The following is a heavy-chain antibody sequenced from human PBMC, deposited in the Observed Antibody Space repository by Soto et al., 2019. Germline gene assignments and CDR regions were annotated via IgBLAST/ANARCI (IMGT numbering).Heavy chain of an antibody. CDR1: GFTFSNFG. V-gene: IGHV3-23*01. CDR3: AKSVLRYFDWDGMDV. Sequence: VGSLRLSCRTSGFTFSNFGLTWVRQGPGKGLEWVSSISRDGFNTYSSNSVKGRFTVSRDNSKDTLYLQMNRVRADDTATYYCAKSVLRYFDWDGMDVWGQGTTVTVSS. J-gene: IGHJ6*02. CDR2: ISRDGFNT. D-gene: IGHD3-9*01.